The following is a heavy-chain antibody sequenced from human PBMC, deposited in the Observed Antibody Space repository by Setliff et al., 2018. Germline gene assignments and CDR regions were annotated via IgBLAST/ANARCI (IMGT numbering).Heavy chain of an antibody. J-gene: IGHJ4*02. CDR3: ARHWDFCGGDRPHNSIDY. V-gene: IGHV4-39*01. Sequence: SETLSLTCSVSGGSIISSTYNWGWIRQPPGKGLEWIGSIYYSGTTYYNPSLESRITMSVDTSNNRFSLKLTSVTAADTAVYYCARHWDFCGGDRPHNSIDYWGQGTLVTVSS. CDR1: GGSIISSTYN. D-gene: IGHD2-21*02. CDR2: IYYSGTT.